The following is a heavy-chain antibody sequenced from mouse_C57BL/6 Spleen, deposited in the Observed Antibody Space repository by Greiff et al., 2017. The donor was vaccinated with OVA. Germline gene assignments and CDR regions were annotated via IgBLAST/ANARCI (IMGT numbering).Heavy chain of an antibody. CDR2: IYPGDGDT. CDR1: GYAFSSYW. D-gene: IGHD2-1*01. Sequence: VQLQQSGAELVKPGASVKISCKASGYAFSSYWMNWVKQRPGKGLEWIGQIYPGDGDTNYNGKFKGKATLTADKSSSTAYMQLSSLTSEDSAVYFCQHGNYEDYYAMDYWGQGTSVTVSS. J-gene: IGHJ4*01. V-gene: IGHV1-80*01. CDR3: QHGNYEDYYAMDY.